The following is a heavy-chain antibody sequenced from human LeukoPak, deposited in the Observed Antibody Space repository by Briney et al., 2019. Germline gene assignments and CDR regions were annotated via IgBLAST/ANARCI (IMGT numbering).Heavy chain of an antibody. CDR3: ARSGGSSSWDFDY. CDR1: GGSFSGCY. V-gene: IGHV4-34*01. J-gene: IGHJ4*02. D-gene: IGHD6-13*01. CDR2: INHSGST. Sequence: SDTLALTCAVYGGSFSGCYWSWIRQPPGKGLEWIGEINHSGSTNYNPSLKSRGTISVDTSKNQFSLKLSSVTAADTAVYYCARSGGSSSWDFDYWGQGTLVTVSS.